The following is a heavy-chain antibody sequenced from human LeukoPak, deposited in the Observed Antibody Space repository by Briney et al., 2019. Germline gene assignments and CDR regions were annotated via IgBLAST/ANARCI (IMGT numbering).Heavy chain of an antibody. D-gene: IGHD3-22*01. CDR1: GGTFSSYA. CDR3: ARAVVINGLEPTQPGTIDY. J-gene: IGHJ4*02. V-gene: IGHV1-69*06. Sequence: ASVKVSCKASGGTFSSYAISWVRQAPGQGLEWMGGIIPIFGTANYAQKFQGRVTITADKSTSTAYMELSSLRSDDTAVYYCARAVVINGLEPTQPGTIDYWGQGTLVTVSS. CDR2: IIPIFGTA.